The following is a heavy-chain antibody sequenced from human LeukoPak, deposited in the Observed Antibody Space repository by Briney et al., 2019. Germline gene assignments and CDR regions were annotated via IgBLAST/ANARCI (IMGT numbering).Heavy chain of an antibody. CDR3: ARDLVAAGKID. CDR1: GFTFSSYA. D-gene: IGHD6-13*01. V-gene: IGHV3-30*04. Sequence: GGSLRLSCAASGFTFSSYAMHWVRQAPGKGLEWVAVISYDGSNKYYADSVKGRFTISRDNSKNTLYLQMNSLRAEDSAVYYCARDLVAAGKIDWGQGTLVTVSS. J-gene: IGHJ4*02. CDR2: ISYDGSNK.